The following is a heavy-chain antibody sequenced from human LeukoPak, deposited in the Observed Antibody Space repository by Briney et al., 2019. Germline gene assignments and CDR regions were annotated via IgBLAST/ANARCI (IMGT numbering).Heavy chain of an antibody. V-gene: IGHV3-23*01. J-gene: IGHJ4*02. CDR3: AKAWCRSSTCYEFDY. Sequence: GGSLRLSCAASGFTFSTYAMSWVRQAPGKGLEWVSGISGSGGSTHYADSVKGRFTISRDNSKNTLYLQMNSLRAEDTAVYYCAKAWCRSSTCYEFDYWGQGTLVTVSP. CDR1: GFTFSTYA. D-gene: IGHD2-2*01. CDR2: ISGSGGST.